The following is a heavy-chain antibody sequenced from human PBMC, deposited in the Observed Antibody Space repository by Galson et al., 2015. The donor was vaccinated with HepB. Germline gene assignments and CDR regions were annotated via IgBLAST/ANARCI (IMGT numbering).Heavy chain of an antibody. D-gene: IGHD6-13*01. V-gene: IGHV1-2*06. J-gene: IGHJ3*02. Sequence: SVKVSCKASGYTFTGYYMHWVRQAPGQGLEWMGRINPNSGGTNYAQKFQGRVTMTRDTSISTAYMELSRLRSDDTAVYYCARTGYRSSSIYDAFDIWGQGTRVTVSS. CDR2: INPNSGGT. CDR1: GYTFTGYY. CDR3: ARTGYRSSSIYDAFDI.